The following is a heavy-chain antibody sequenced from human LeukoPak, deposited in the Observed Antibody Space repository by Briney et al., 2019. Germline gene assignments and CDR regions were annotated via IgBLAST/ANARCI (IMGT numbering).Heavy chain of an antibody. V-gene: IGHV4-38-2*01. Sequence: SETLSLTCGVSGYPINNAYYWVWIRQPPGKGLEWIGSLYHPDSTYYNPSLKSRVTMSVDTSRNQFSLRLSFVTAADTAVYYCARGRADSYVDYWGQGTLVTVSS. CDR3: ARGRADSYVDY. D-gene: IGHD5-18*01. CDR2: LYHPDST. CDR1: GYPINNAYY. J-gene: IGHJ4*02.